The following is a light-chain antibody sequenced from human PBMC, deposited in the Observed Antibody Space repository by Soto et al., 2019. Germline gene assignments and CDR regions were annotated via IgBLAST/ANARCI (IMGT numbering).Light chain of an antibody. CDR1: QSISKY. CDR3: QQSYSTPRT. Sequence: DIQMTPSPSSLSASVGDRITITCRASQSISKYLNWYQQKPGKAPKLLIYDASSVQSGVPSSFSGSGSGTEFTLTISSLQPEDFATYYCQQSYSTPRTFGQGTQVEIK. J-gene: IGKJ1*01. V-gene: IGKV1-39*01. CDR2: DAS.